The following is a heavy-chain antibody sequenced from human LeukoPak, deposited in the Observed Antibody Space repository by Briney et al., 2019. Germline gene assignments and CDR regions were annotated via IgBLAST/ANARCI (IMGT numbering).Heavy chain of an antibody. CDR1: GGSISSGSYY. Sequence: PSETLSLTCTVSGGSISSGSYYWSWIRQPAGKGLEWIGRIYTSGSTNYNPSLKSRVTISVDTSKNQFSLKLSSVTAADTAVYYCASTIAVAGKDFDYWGQGTLVTVPS. J-gene: IGHJ4*02. CDR3: ASTIAVAGKDFDY. V-gene: IGHV4-61*02. CDR2: IYTSGST. D-gene: IGHD6-19*01.